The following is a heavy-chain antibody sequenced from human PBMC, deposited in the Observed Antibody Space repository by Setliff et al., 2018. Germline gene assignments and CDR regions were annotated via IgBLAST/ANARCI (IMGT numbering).Heavy chain of an antibody. CDR1: GYSFSTYA. D-gene: IGHD6-19*01. V-gene: IGHV1-3*01. Sequence: ASVKVSCKASGYSFSTYAMHWVRQAPGQRLEWMGWINGGNGNTKYSQKFQGRVTITADKSTSTAYMELSSLRSEDTAVYYCARDPWQWLTTFTSAEYFQHWGQGTLVTVSS. CDR3: ARDPWQWLTTFTSAEYFQH. CDR2: INGGNGNT. J-gene: IGHJ1*01.